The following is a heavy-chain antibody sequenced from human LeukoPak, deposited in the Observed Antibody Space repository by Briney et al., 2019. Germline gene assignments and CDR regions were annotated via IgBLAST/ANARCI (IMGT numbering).Heavy chain of an antibody. D-gene: IGHD3-22*01. J-gene: IGHJ5*02. Sequence: SETLSLTCTVSGGSISSSSYYWGWIRQPPGKGLEWIGSIYYSGSTYYNPSLKSRVTMSVDTSKNQFSLKLSSVTAADTAVYYCARVKYYYDSSGYSYNWFDPWGQGTLVTVSS. V-gene: IGHV4-39*07. CDR2: IYYSGST. CDR3: ARVKYYYDSSGYSYNWFDP. CDR1: GGSISSSSYY.